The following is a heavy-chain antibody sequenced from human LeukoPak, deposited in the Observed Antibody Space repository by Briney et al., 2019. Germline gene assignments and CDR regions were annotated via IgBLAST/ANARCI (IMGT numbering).Heavy chain of an antibody. J-gene: IGHJ4*02. CDR1: GYRFTTYW. Sequence: GESLKISCKGSGYRFTTYWIGRVRQMPGKGLEWMGIIYPADSDTRYSPSFQGQVTISVDKSISTAYLQWSSLKASDTAMYYCARRKGDGYNWTFDCWGQGTLVTVSS. CDR2: IYPADSDT. CDR3: ARRKGDGYNWTFDC. D-gene: IGHD5-24*01. V-gene: IGHV5-51*01.